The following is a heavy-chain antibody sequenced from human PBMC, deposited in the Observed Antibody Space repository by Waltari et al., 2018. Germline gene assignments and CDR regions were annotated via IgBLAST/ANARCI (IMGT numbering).Heavy chain of an antibody. CDR1: GVTFRRSS. CDR2: ISGSGAYI. Sequence: EVQLVESGGGLVKPGGSLSLSCAASGVTFRRSSMNWVRQAPGKGVEWVSSISGSGAYIYYADSVKGRFSISRDNAKNSLYLQMNSLRAEDTAVYYCARDESTAVGGDSWGQGTLVTVSS. V-gene: IGHV3-21*01. D-gene: IGHD4-17*01. J-gene: IGHJ4*02. CDR3: ARDESTAVGGDS.